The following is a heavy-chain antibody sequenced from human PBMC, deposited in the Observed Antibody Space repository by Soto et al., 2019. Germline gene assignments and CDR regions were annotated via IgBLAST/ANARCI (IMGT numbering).Heavy chain of an antibody. D-gene: IGHD3-16*01. CDR2: INPSGGTT. CDR3: ARRSLGYDLDV. Sequence: QVQLVQSGAEVKKPGASVKVSCKASEYTFTNYDLHWVRQAPGQGLEWMGIINPSGGTTTYAQRFQGRLTMTRDTSPSTVYMELSSLRSEDTAVYYCARRSLGYDLDVWGQGTTVTVSS. CDR1: EYTFTNYD. J-gene: IGHJ6*02. V-gene: IGHV1-46*01.